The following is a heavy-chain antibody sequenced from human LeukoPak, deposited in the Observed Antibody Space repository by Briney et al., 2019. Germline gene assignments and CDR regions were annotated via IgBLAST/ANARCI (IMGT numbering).Heavy chain of an antibody. CDR1: GFAFSSYA. V-gene: IGHV3-23*01. CDR3: VKGHIDGEGYYYFDY. J-gene: IGHJ4*02. D-gene: IGHD3-22*01. Sequence: PGGSLRLSCAASGFAFSSYAMNWVRQAPGKGLEWVSSISGSGGRTYYADSVKGRFTISRDNSKNTLYLQMNSPRAKDTAVYYCVKGHIDGEGYYYFDYWGQGTLVTVSS. CDR2: ISGSGGRT.